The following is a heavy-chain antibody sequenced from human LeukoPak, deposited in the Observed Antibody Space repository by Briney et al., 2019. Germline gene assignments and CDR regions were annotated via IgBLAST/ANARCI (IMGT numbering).Heavy chain of an antibody. CDR1: GGPIITTNYF. V-gene: IGHV4-39*07. CDR2: VFYSGST. CDR3: AREGNWNWFDP. J-gene: IGHJ5*02. Sequence: PSETLSLTCTVSGGPIITTNYFWGWLRQPPGKGLEWIGTVFYSGSTYYNLSLKSRVTISVDPSKNQFSLSLSSVTAADTAVYYCAREGNWNWFDPWGQGTLVTVSS. D-gene: IGHD1-1*01.